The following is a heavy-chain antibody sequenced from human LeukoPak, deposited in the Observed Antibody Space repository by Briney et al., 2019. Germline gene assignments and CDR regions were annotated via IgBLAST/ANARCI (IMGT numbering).Heavy chain of an antibody. CDR2: ISGSGGST. CDR3: AKSLGYYDSSGYYRPLDY. V-gene: IGHV3-23*01. J-gene: IGHJ4*02. D-gene: IGHD3-22*01. Sequence: PGGSLRLSCAASGFTFGTYWMGWVRQAPGKGMEWVSAISGSGGSTYYADSVKGRFTISRDNSKNTLYLQMNSLRAEDTAVYYCAKSLGYYDSSGYYRPLDYWGQGTLVTVSS. CDR1: GFTFGTYW.